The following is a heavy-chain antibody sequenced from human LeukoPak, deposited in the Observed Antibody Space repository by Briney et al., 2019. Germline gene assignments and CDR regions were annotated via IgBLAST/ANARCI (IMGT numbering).Heavy chain of an antibody. CDR3: ASRDGSYGY. Sequence: GESLRLSCAASGFTFSSYWMTWVRQAPGKGLEWVANIRQDGSEKYYVDSVKGRYTISRDNAKNSLYLQMNSLRAEDTAVYYCASRDGSYGYWGQGTLVTVSS. J-gene: IGHJ4*02. CDR2: IRQDGSEK. D-gene: IGHD1-26*01. CDR1: GFTFSSYW. V-gene: IGHV3-7*01.